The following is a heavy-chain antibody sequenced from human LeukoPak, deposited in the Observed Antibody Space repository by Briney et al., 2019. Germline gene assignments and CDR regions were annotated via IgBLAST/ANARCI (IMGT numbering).Heavy chain of an antibody. CDR2: IYYSGST. Sequence: SETLSLTCAVYGGSFSGYYWSWIRQPPGKGLEWIGYIYYSGSTNYNPSLKSRVTISVDTSKNQFSLKLSSVTAADTAVYYCARVGWELRAAYFDYWGQGTLVTVSS. J-gene: IGHJ4*02. V-gene: IGHV4-59*01. D-gene: IGHD1-26*01. CDR3: ARVGWELRAAYFDY. CDR1: GGSFSGYY.